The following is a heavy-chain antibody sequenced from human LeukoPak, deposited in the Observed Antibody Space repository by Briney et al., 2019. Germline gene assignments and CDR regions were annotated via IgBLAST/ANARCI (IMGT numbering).Heavy chain of an antibody. CDR2: IYTTGSP. D-gene: IGHD3-10*01. J-gene: IGHJ5*02. CDR3: ARDRGITTARGVPSWFDP. V-gene: IGHV4-61*02. CDR1: GGSISSSNYY. Sequence: SETLSLTCTVSGGSISSSNYYWTWIRQPAGKGLEWIGRIYTTGSPSYSPSLKSRVTISVDTSTNQFSLKLASVSAADTAVYYCARDRGITTARGVPSWFDPWGQGTLVTVSS.